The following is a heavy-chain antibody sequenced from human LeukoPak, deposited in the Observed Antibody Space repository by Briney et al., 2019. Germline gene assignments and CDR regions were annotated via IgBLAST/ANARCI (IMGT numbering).Heavy chain of an antibody. CDR3: AREGEGVIAWDY. V-gene: IGHV1-69*13. D-gene: IGHD3-16*02. CDR1: GGTFSSYA. J-gene: IGHJ4*02. Sequence: ASVKVSCKASGGTFSSYAISWVRQAPGQGLEWMGGIIPIFGTANYAQKFQGRVTITADESTSTAYMELSSLRSEDTAVYYCAREGEGVIAWDYWGQGTLVTVSS. CDR2: IIPIFGTA.